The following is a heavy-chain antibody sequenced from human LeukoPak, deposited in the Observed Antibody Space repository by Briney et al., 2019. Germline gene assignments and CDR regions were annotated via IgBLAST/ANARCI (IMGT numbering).Heavy chain of an antibody. CDR1: GFTFSRSA. J-gene: IGHJ4*02. V-gene: IGHV3-30*04. CDR2: ISYDGGNK. Sequence: PGGSLRLSCAASGFTFSRSAMHWVRQAPGKGLEWVAIISYDGGNKYYADSVKGRFTISRDNSKNTLYLQMNSLRAEDTAVYYCAKDQDFGSYYHNYFDYWGQGTLVTVSS. D-gene: IGHD3-10*01. CDR3: AKDQDFGSYYHNYFDY.